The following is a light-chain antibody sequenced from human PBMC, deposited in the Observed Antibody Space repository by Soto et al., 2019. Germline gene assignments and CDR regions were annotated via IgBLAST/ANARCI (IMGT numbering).Light chain of an antibody. Sequence: QSALTQPRSVSGSPGQSVTISCTGTSSDVGGYNYVSWYHQHPGKAPKLMMYDVNQRPSGVPDRFSGSKSANTASLTISGLQAEDEADYYCCSYAGSYTWVFGGGTQLTV. J-gene: IGLJ7*01. V-gene: IGLV2-11*01. CDR1: SSDVGGYNY. CDR2: DVN. CDR3: CSYAGSYTWV.